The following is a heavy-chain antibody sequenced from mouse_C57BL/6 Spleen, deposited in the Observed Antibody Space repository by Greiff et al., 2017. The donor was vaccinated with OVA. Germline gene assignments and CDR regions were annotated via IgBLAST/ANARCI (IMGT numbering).Heavy chain of an antibody. CDR1: GYTFTEYT. D-gene: IGHD4-1*01. Sequence: VQLQQSGAELVKPWASVKLSCKASGYTFTEYTIHWVKQRSGQGLEWIGWFYPGSGSIKYNEKFKDKATLTADKSSSTVYMELSRLTSEDSAVYFCARHEDPELTGLAWFAYWGQGTLVTVSA. V-gene: IGHV1-62-2*01. CDR3: ARHEDPELTGLAWFAY. CDR2: FYPGSGSI. J-gene: IGHJ3*01.